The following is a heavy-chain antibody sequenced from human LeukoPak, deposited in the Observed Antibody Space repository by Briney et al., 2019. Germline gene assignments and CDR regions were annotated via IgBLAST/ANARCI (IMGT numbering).Heavy chain of an antibody. Sequence: SETLSLTCTVSGGSISSYYWSWIRQPAGKGLEWIGRIYTSGSTNYNPSLKSRVTISVDTSKNQFSLKLSSVTAADTAVYYCARWWPTVTTEYYYYMDVWGKGTTVTISS. CDR1: GGSISSYY. CDR3: ARWWPTVTTEYYYYMDV. D-gene: IGHD4-17*01. V-gene: IGHV4-4*07. J-gene: IGHJ6*03. CDR2: IYTSGST.